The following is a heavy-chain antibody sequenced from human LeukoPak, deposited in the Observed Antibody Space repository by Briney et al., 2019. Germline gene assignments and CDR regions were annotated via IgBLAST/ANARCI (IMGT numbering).Heavy chain of an antibody. D-gene: IGHD3-16*01. J-gene: IGHJ4*02. CDR3: AKGAMSYGYYFDY. CDR1: GFTFSTYN. Sequence: TGGSLRLSCAASGFTFSTYNMNWVRQAPGKGLEWVSSITSSSSYTFYADSVKGRFTISRDNSKNTLYLQMNSLRAEDTAVYYCAKGAMSYGYYFDYWGQGTLVTVSS. V-gene: IGHV3-21*01. CDR2: ITSSSSYT.